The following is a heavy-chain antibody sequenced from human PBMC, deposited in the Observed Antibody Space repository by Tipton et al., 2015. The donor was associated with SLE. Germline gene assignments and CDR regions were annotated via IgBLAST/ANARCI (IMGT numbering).Heavy chain of an antibody. CDR2: ITYDGSDN. D-gene: IGHD3-16*01. CDR1: GIPFGSYG. V-gene: IGHV3-33*05. Sequence: RSLRLSCAASGIPFGSYGMHWVRQAPGKGLEWVASITYDGSDNDYADSVKGRFTISRDNSKKTLYLQMNSLGVEDTAVYYCARGLGKWYFDLWGRGTLVTVSS. CDR3: ARGLGKWYFDL. J-gene: IGHJ2*01.